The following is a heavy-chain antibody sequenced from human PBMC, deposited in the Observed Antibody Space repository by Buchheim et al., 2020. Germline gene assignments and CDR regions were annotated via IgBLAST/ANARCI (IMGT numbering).Heavy chain of an antibody. J-gene: IGHJ4*02. CDR1: GYTFSTYY. CDR2: INSSGGSA. D-gene: IGHD5-12*01. CDR3: ARGYSYGSSYFDY. V-gene: IGHV1-46*01. Sequence: QVQLGQSGAEVKKPGASVKVSCKASGYTFSTYYMHWVRQAPGQGPEWMGLINSSGGSASYAQKFQGRVTMTRDTSTRIVYMELSSLRSEDTAVYYCARGYSYGSSYFDYWGQGTL.